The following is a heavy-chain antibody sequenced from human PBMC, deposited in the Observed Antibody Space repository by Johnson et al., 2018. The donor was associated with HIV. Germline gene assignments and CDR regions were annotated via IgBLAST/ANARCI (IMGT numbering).Heavy chain of an antibody. CDR3: VREGYSSSSDAFDI. CDR1: EYTFSSYA. J-gene: IGHJ3*02. V-gene: IGHV3-30*09. D-gene: IGHD6-6*01. Sequence: QVQLVESGGGVVQPGRSLRLSCAASEYTFSSYAMHWVRQAPGKGLEWVAVISYDGNNKYYADSVKGRFDISRENSKNSHYLHMNSLRPEDTAIYYCVREGYSSSSDAFDIWGQGTMVTVSS. CDR2: ISYDGNNK.